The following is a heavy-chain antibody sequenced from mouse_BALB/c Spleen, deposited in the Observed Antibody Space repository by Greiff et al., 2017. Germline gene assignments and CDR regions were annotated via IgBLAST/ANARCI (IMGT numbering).Heavy chain of an antibody. CDR2: ISNGGGST. D-gene: IGHD2-4*01. V-gene: IGHV5-12-2*01. CDR3: ARLNYDYYYFDY. CDR1: GFTFSSYT. Sequence: EVQLVESGGGLVKPGGSLKLSCAASGFTFSSYTMSWVRQTPEKRLEWVAYISNGGGSTYYPDTVKGRFTISRDNAKNTLYLQMSSLKSEDTAMYYCARLNYDYYYFDYWGQGTTLTVSS. J-gene: IGHJ2*01.